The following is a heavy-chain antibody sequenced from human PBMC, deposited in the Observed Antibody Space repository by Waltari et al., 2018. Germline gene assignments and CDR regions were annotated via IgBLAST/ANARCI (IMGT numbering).Heavy chain of an antibody. D-gene: IGHD6-19*01. Sequence: EVQLVQSGAEVKKPGATVKISCKASGYTFTDYYMHWVQQAPGKGLEWMGRVDPEDGETIYAEKFQGRVTITADTSTDTAYMELSSLRYEDTAVYYCATTPDSSGPWDFDYWGQGTLVTVSS. CDR3: ATTPDSSGPWDFDY. V-gene: IGHV1-69-2*01. CDR2: VDPEDGET. J-gene: IGHJ4*02. CDR1: GYTFTDYY.